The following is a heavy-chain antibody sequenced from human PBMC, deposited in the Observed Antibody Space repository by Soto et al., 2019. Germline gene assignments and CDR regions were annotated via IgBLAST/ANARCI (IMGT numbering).Heavy chain of an antibody. CDR1: GFMFSDHY. Sequence: PGGALRLSCAASGFMFSDHYMTWIRQAPGKGLEWVSKISGGGTTTHYADSVKGRFTVSRDNAKNSLYLQMNSLRAEDTAVYYCAGDPYYYGSAFWGQGTLVTVSS. J-gene: IGHJ4*02. D-gene: IGHD3-10*01. CDR3: AGDPYYYGSAF. V-gene: IGHV3-11*01. CDR2: ISGGGTTT.